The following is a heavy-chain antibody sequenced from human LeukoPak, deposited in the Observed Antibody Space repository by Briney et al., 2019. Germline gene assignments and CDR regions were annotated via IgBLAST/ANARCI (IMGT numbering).Heavy chain of an antibody. D-gene: IGHD5-18*01. CDR2: IGSSGSYI. CDR1: EFTFNTYS. V-gene: IGHV3-21*01. CDR3: ARGTVGYSYAEFDY. J-gene: IGHJ4*02. Sequence: PGGSLRLSCAASEFTFNTYSMNWVRQAPGKGLEWVSYIGSSGSYIYYADSVKGRFTISRDNAKNSVYLQMNSLGAEDTAVYYCARGTVGYSYAEFDYWGQGTLVTVSS.